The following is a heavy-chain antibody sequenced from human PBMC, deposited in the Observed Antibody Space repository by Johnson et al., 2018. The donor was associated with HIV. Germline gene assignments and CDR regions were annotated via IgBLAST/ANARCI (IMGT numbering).Heavy chain of an antibody. CDR1: GFTFSSYG. Sequence: QLVESGGGLVQPGGSLRLSCAASGFTFSSYGMSWVRQAPGKWLEWVSGVTGTGGDTYYAESVKGRFTISRDNSKNTLYLQMNSLRGEDTTVCYCVREGLMAPPYSSRSEGAFDIWGQGTMVTVSS. V-gene: IGHV3-23*04. D-gene: IGHD6-19*01. J-gene: IGHJ3*02. CDR3: VREGLMAPPYSSRSEGAFDI. CDR2: VTGTGGDT.